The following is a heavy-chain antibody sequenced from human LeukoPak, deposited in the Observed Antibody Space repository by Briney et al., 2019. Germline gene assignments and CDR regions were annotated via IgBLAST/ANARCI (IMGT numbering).Heavy chain of an antibody. CDR1: GGSISSGSYY. D-gene: IGHD3-10*01. CDR3: ARAGVRGVIIRGPFGY. Sequence: SETLSLTCTVSGGSISSGSYYWSWIRQPAGKGLEWIGRIYTSGSTNYNPSLKSRVTISVDTSKNQFSLKLSSVTAADTAVYYCARAGVRGVIIRGPFGYWGQGTLVTVSS. CDR2: IYTSGST. J-gene: IGHJ4*02. V-gene: IGHV4-61*02.